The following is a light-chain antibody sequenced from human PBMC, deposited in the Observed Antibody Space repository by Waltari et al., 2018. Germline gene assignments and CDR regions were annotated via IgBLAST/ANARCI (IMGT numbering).Light chain of an antibody. CDR3: SSYTTSRTWV. Sequence: QSALTQPASVSGSPGQSITISCLCSSSDVGAYKYVSWFQQHPGKAPKLIIYDASTRPSVTSDRFSGSKSGNTASLTISGLQAEDEADYYCSSYTTSRTWVFGGGTKLTVL. CDR1: SSDVGAYKY. J-gene: IGLJ3*02. V-gene: IGLV2-14*03. CDR2: DAS.